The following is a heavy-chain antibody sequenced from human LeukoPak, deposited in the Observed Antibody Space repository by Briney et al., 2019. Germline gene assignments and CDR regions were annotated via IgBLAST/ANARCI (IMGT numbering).Heavy chain of an antibody. CDR2: IKQDGSEK. CDR1: GFTFSSYW. CDR3: AKDHLPGIVVADRGY. J-gene: IGHJ4*02. D-gene: IGHD6-19*01. Sequence: PGGSLRLSCAASGFTFSSYWMSWVRQAPGKGLEWVANIKQDGSEKYYVDSVKGRFTISRDNAKNSLYLQMNSLRAEDTAVYYCAKDHLPGIVVADRGYWGQGTLVTVSS. V-gene: IGHV3-7*03.